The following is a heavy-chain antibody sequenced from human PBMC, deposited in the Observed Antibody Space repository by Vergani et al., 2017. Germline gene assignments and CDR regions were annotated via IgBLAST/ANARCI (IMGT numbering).Heavy chain of an antibody. J-gene: IGHJ4*01. CDR1: SFSVSSHY. V-gene: IGHV3-66*02. Sequence: LVESGGGLVQPGGSLRLSCAASSFSVSSHYMTWVRQAPGKGLEWVSTINIGGRTSYADSVKGRLTLTRDDSKNTLHLQMNSLRPEDTAVYYCTTGFPGSSWSTYWGQGTLVTVSS. CDR3: TTGFPGSSWSTY. CDR2: INIGGRT. D-gene: IGHD6-13*01.